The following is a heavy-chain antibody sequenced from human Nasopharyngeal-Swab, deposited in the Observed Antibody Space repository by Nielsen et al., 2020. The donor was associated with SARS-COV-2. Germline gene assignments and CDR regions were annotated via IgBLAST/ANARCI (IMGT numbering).Heavy chain of an antibody. J-gene: IGHJ5*02. CDR3: ARRGSGWPNWFDP. CDR1: GYSFTSYW. V-gene: IGHV5-10-1*01. D-gene: IGHD6-19*01. CDR2: IDPSDSYT. Sequence: GESLKISCQGSGYSFTSYWISWVRQMPGKGLEWMGRIDPSDSYTNYSPSFQGHVTISADKSISTAYLQWSSLKASDTAMYYCARRGSGWPNWFDPWGQGTLVTVSS.